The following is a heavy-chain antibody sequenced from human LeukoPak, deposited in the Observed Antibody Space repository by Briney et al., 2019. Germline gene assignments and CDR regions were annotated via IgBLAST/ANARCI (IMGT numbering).Heavy chain of an antibody. J-gene: IGHJ4*02. CDR3: ARPGIAVAGEFFDY. Sequence: GGSLRLSCAASGFTFSSYSMNWVGQAPGKGLEWVSYISSSSSTIYYADSVKGRFTISRDNAKNSLYLQMNSLRDEDTAVYYCARPGIAVAGEFFDYWGQGTLVTVSS. CDR1: GFTFSSYS. CDR2: ISSSSSTI. V-gene: IGHV3-48*02. D-gene: IGHD6-19*01.